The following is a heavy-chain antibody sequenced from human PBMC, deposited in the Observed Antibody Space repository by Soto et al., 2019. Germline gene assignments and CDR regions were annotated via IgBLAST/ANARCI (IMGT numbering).Heavy chain of an antibody. J-gene: IGHJ4*02. Sequence: GGSLRLSCAASGFTFSSYGMHWVRQAPGKGLEWVAVIWYDGSNKYYADSVKGRFTISRDNSKNTLYLQMNSLRAEDTAVYYCARVAGGYCSSTSCPIDYWGQGTLVTVSS. CDR3: ARVAGGYCSSTSCPIDY. D-gene: IGHD2-2*01. V-gene: IGHV3-33*01. CDR1: GFTFSSYG. CDR2: IWYDGSNK.